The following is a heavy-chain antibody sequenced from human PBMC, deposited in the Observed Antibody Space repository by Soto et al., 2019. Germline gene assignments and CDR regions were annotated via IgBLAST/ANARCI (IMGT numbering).Heavy chain of an antibody. D-gene: IGHD3-10*01. CDR2: IKSKTDGGTT. CDR1: GFTFSNSW. Sequence: PGGSQRLSCAASGFTFSNSWMNWFRQATWKWLEWVGSIKSKTDGGTTDYAAPVKGRFTISRDDSKNTLYLQMNSLKTEDTAVYYCTTDVPAYYGSGSPRFDYWGQGTLVTVSS. J-gene: IGHJ4*02. V-gene: IGHV3-15*07. CDR3: TTDVPAYYGSGSPRFDY.